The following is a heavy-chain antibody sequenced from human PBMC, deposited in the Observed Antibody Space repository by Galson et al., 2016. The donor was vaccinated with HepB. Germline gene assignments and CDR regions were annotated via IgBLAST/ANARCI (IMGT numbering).Heavy chain of an antibody. J-gene: IGHJ1*01. V-gene: IGHV3-21*01. D-gene: IGHD3-22*01. CDR3: ARDSGNDSSGYSTAEYFQH. CDR2: ISGGSSYI. CDR1: GFTFSTYT. Sequence: SLRLSCAASGFTFSTYTMNWVRQAPGKGLEWVSSISGGSSYIYYVDSVKGRFTISRDNAKNSLYLQMNSPRAEDTAVYYCARDSGNDSSGYSTAEYFQHWGQGTLVTVSS.